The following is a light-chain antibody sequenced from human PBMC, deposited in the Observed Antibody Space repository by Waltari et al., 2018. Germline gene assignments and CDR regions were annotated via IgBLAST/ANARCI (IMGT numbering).Light chain of an antibody. CDR3: CSYVGRRWV. CDR2: DVN. J-gene: IGLJ3*02. V-gene: IGLV2-11*01. CDR1: SSDVDNYNY. Sequence: QAALTQPRSVSGSPGQSVTISCTGTSSDVDNYNYVSWYQHHPGKAPKVMIYDVNKRPSGVPDRFSGSKSGNTASLTLSGLQAEDEADYYCCSYVGRRWVFGGGTKVTVL.